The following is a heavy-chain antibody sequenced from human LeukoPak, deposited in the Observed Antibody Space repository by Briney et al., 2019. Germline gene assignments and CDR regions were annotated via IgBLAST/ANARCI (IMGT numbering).Heavy chain of an antibody. J-gene: IGHJ4*02. CDR1: GFTFSSYG. D-gene: IGHD3-22*01. Sequence: GGSLRLSCAASGFTFSSYGMHWVRQAPGKGLEWVAFIRYDGSNKYYADSVKGRFTISRDNSKNTLYLQMNSMRAEDTAVYYCAKDRYYDSSGYAPLDYWGQGTLVTVSS. V-gene: IGHV3-30*02. CDR2: IRYDGSNK. CDR3: AKDRYYDSSGYAPLDY.